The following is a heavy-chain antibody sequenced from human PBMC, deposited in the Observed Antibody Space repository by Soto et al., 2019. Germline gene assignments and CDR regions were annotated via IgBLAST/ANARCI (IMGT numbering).Heavy chain of an antibody. CDR2: IYYSGST. CDR3: ARRLSGPKEEYNAYYFYGLDV. CDR1: GGSISSYY. D-gene: IGHD1-1*01. Sequence: SETLSLTCTVSGGSISSYYWSWIRQPPGKGLEWIGYIYYSGSTNYNPSLKSRVTISVDTSKNQFSLKLSSVTAADTAVYYCARRLSGPKEEYNAYYFYGLDVWGQGTKVTVSS. J-gene: IGHJ6*02. V-gene: IGHV4-59*01.